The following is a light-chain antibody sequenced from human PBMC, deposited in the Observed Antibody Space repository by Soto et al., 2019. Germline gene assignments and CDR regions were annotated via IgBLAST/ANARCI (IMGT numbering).Light chain of an antibody. CDR2: GAS. J-gene: IGKJ3*01. CDR1: QSVGSN. Sequence: EIVTTQSPATLSVSPGERATLSCRASQSVGSNLAWYQQKPGQAPRLLIYGASTRANGIPARFSGTGSGTEFTLTISSLQSEDFALYYCQQYTKWPRFGPGTKVDIK. CDR3: QQYTKWPR. V-gene: IGKV3-15*01.